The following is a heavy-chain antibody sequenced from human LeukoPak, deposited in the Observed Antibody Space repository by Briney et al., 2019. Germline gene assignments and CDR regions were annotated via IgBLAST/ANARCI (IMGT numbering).Heavy chain of an antibody. D-gene: IGHD1-7*01. CDR3: AREEGGTTYHWYNWFDP. V-gene: IGHV1-69*01. CDR1: GGTFSSYA. J-gene: IGHJ5*02. CDR2: IIPIFGTA. Sequence: SSVKVSCKASGGTFSSYAISWVRQAPGQGLEWMGGIIPIFGTANYAQKFRGRVTITADESTSTAYMELSSLRSEDTAVYYCAREEGGTTYHWYNWFDPWGQGTLVTVSS.